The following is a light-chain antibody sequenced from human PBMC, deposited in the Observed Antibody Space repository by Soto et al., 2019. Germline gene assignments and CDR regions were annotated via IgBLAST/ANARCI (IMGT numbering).Light chain of an antibody. CDR2: EDT. CDR1: ALPKKY. Sequence: SYELTQPPSVSVSPGQTARITCSGDALPKKYAYWYHEKSVQAPVLVIHEDTKPPSGIPERVSRSSSGTMATLTISEGQVEDEADYYCYSTDNSGNPWRLLGGGTQLTVL. CDR3: YSTDNSGNPWRL. J-gene: IGLJ2*01. V-gene: IGLV3-10*01.